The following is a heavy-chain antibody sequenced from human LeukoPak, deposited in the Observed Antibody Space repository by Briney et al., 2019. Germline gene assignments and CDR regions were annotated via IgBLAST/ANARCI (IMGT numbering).Heavy chain of an antibody. J-gene: IGHJ4*02. D-gene: IGHD3-3*01. CDR1: GGSISSYY. V-gene: IGHV4-59*01. CDR2: IYYSGSP. Sequence: PSETLSLACTVSGGSISSYYWSWIRQPPGKGLEWIGYIYYSGSPNYNPSLKSRVTISVDTSKYQFSLKLSSVTAADTAVYYCARDGGYDFWSGYYPDYWGQGTLVTVSS. CDR3: ARDGGYDFWSGYYPDY.